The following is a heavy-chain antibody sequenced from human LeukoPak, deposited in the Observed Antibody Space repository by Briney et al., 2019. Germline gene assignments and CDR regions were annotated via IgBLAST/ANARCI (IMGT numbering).Heavy chain of an antibody. J-gene: IGHJ3*02. Sequence: SETLSLTCTVSGGSISSSSYYWGWIRQPPGKGLEWIGSIYYSGNTYYNPSLRGRVTISVDTSKNQFSLRLSSVTAADTAVYYCARFVTGDGAFDIWGQGTMVTVSS. V-gene: IGHV4-39*01. CDR2: IYYSGNT. CDR3: ARFVTGDGAFDI. D-gene: IGHD7-27*01. CDR1: GGSISSSSYY.